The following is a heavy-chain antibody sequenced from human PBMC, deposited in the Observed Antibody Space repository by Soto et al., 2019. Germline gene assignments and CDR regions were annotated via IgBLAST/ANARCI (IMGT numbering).Heavy chain of an antibody. CDR1: GYTFTSYA. CDR3: ARDLAAAGTAAFDI. V-gene: IGHV1-3*01. Sequence: ASVKVSCKASGYTFTSYAMHWVRQAPGQRLEWMGWINAGNGNTKYSQKFQGRVTITRDTSASTAYMELSSLRSEDTAVYYCARDLAAAGTAAFDIWGQGTMVTVSS. CDR2: INAGNGNT. D-gene: IGHD6-13*01. J-gene: IGHJ3*02.